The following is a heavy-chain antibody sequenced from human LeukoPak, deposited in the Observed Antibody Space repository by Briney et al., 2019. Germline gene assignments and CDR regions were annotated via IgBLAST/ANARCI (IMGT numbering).Heavy chain of an antibody. J-gene: IGHJ4*02. V-gene: IGHV3-23*01. D-gene: IGHD6-19*01. CDR1: GFTFSSYA. CDR3: AKESYSSGWYAYFDY. Sequence: GGSLRLPCAASGFTFSSYAMSWVRQAPGKGLEWVSAISGSGGSTYYADSVKGRFTISRDNSKNTLYLQMNSLRAEDTAVCYCAKESYSSGWYAYFDYWGQGTLVTVSS. CDR2: ISGSGGST.